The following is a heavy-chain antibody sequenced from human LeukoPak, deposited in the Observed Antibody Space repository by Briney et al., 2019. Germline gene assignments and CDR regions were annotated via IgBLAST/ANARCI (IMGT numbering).Heavy chain of an antibody. CDR2: IYYSGST. CDR1: GGSISSYY. V-gene: IGHV4-59*01. CDR3: ARELEYYDILTGYYPYNWFDP. Sequence: SETLSLTCTVSGGSISSYYWSWIRQPPGKGLEWIGYIYYSGSTDYNPSLKSRVTISVDTSKNQFSLKLSSVTAADTAVHYCARELEYYDILTGYYPYNWFDPWGQGTLVTVSS. J-gene: IGHJ5*02. D-gene: IGHD3-9*01.